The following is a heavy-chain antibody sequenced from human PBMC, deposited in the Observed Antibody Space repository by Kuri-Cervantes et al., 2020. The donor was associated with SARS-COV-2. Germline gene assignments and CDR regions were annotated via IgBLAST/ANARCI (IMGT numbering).Heavy chain of an antibody. V-gene: IGHV4-38-2*02. D-gene: IGHD1-26*01. CDR3: ARGGAIFDY. CDR1: GYSISSGYY. J-gene: IGHJ4*02. Sequence: SETLSLTCTVSGYSISSGYYWGWIRQPPGKGLEWIGSIYHSGSTYYNPFLKSRVTISVDTSKNQFSLKLSSVTAADTAVYYCARGGAIFDYWGQGTLVTVSS. CDR2: IYHSGST.